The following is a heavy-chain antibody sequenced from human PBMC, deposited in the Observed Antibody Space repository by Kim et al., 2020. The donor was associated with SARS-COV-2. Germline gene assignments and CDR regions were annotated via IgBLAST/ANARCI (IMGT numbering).Heavy chain of an antibody. V-gene: IGHV1-3*01. CDR2: T. J-gene: IGHJ4*02. D-gene: IGHD3-9*01. CDR3: LRDMNPTGYDY. Sequence: TKYSQKLQGRINMSRDTAANTAYLELRSLTTKDMAFYYCLRDMNPTGYDYWGQGTLVTVSS.